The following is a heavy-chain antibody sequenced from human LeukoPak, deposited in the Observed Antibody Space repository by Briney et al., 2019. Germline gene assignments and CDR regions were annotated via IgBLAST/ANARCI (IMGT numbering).Heavy chain of an antibody. CDR3: AKSSIFYDSSGYYVGEKYYFDY. D-gene: IGHD3-22*01. CDR2: ISASGTTT. Sequence: PGGSLRLSCAASGFTFSSYGMHWVRQAPGKGLEWVSAISASGTTTYYADSVQGRFTISRDNSKNTLYLQMNSLRAEDTAVYYCAKSSIFYDSSGYYVGEKYYFDYWGQGTLVTVSS. CDR1: GFTFSSYG. J-gene: IGHJ4*02. V-gene: IGHV3-23*01.